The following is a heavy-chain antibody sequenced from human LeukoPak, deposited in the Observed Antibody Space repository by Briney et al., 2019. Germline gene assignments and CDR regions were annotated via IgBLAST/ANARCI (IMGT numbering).Heavy chain of an antibody. CDR2: ISDVGSHT. J-gene: IGHJ4*02. Sequence: GGSPRLSCAASGFTFSSYWMHWVRQAPGKGLVWVSRISDVGSHTFYADSVKGRFAMSRDNAKNTLYLQMNSLRAEDTAVYYCARVTGGYNLVDYWGQGTLVTVSS. CDR1: GFTFSSYW. V-gene: IGHV3-74*01. D-gene: IGHD5-24*01. CDR3: ARVTGGYNLVDY.